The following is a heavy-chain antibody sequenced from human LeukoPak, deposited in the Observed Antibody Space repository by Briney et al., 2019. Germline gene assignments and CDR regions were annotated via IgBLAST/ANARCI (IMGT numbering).Heavy chain of an antibody. CDR3: ARFILGTMVRGPSYYSMDV. CDR1: SGSISSYY. CDR2: IYYSGST. J-gene: IGHJ6*03. Sequence: SETLSLTCTVSSGSISSYYWSWIRQPPGKGLEWIGYIYYSGSTNYNPSLKSRVTISVDTSKNQFSLKLSSVTAADTAVYYCARFILGTMVRGPSYYSMDVWGKGTTVTISS. V-gene: IGHV4-59*01. D-gene: IGHD3-10*01.